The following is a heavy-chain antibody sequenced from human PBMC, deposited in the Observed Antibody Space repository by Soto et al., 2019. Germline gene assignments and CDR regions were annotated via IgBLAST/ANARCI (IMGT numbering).Heavy chain of an antibody. Sequence: QVQLQESGPGLVKPSVTLSLTCTVSGGSISSYYWSWIRQPPGKGLEWIGYIYYSGSTNYNPSLKSRVTISVDTSKNQFSLKLSSVTAADTAVYYCASVRYNWNYVEYWGQGTLVTVSS. CDR1: GGSISSYY. V-gene: IGHV4-59*01. CDR2: IYYSGST. D-gene: IGHD1-20*01. J-gene: IGHJ4*02. CDR3: ASVRYNWNYVEY.